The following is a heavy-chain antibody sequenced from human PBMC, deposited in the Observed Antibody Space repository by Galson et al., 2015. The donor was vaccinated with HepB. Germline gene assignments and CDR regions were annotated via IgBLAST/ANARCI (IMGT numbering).Heavy chain of an antibody. CDR1: GLSFSIHG. CDR3: VRDKSHSIVAGIVGLAY. CDR2: IWFDGNKN. V-gene: IGHV3-33*01. J-gene: IGHJ4*02. D-gene: IGHD6-13*01. Sequence: SLRLSCAASGLSFSIHGMHWVRQAPGKGLEWVAVIWFDGNKNYYADSVKGRFSISRDNSENMLYLQVNNLRAEDTAVYYCVRDKSHSIVAGIVGLAYRGPGLLVTVTP.